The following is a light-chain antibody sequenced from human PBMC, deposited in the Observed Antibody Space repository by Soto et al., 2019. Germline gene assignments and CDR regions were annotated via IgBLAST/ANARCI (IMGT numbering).Light chain of an antibody. CDR3: QQSYSTIFT. CDR2: AAS. J-gene: IGKJ3*01. CDR1: QSISSY. V-gene: IGKV1-39*01. Sequence: DLQMTQSPSSLSASVGDRVTITCRASQSISSYLNWYQQKPGKAPKFLIYAASNLQSGVPSRFSGSGSGTDFPLTISSLQPEDFATYYCQQSYSTIFTFGPGTKVDIK.